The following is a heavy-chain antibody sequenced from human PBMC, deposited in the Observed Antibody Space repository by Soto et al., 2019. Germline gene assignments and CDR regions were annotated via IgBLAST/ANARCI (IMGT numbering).Heavy chain of an antibody. J-gene: IGHJ4*02. CDR2: IGTAGDT. D-gene: IGHD3-22*01. CDR3: ARAIGPTLFDY. CDR1: GFTFSSYD. V-gene: IGHV3-13*04. Sequence: GSLRLSCSASGFTFSSYDMHWVRQGPGKGLEWVSAIGTAGDTNYAGSVKGRFTISRENAKNSLYLQMSSLRAGDTAIYFCARAIGPTLFDYWGQGTLVTVSS.